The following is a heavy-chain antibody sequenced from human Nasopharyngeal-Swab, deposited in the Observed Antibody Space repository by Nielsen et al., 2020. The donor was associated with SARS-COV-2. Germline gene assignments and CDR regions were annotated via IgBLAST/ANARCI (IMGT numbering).Heavy chain of an antibody. J-gene: IGHJ3*02. CDR1: GGSISSNSYY. D-gene: IGHD3-10*01. CDR3: ARDRRWFGESDDAFDI. V-gene: IGHV4-39*07. Sequence: SETLSLTCTVSGGSISSNSYYWGWIRQPPGKGLEWIGNIYYSGSTSYNPSLQSRVTISVDTSKNQFSLKLSSVTAADTAVYYCARDRRWFGESDDAFDIWGQGTMVTVSS. CDR2: IYYSGST.